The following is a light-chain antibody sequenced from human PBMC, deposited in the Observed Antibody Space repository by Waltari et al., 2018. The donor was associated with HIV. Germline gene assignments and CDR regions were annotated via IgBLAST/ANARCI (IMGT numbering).Light chain of an antibody. CDR1: NHGSKS. V-gene: IGLV3-21*01. CDR3: QVWDTNTDQYVI. CDR2: HDT. Sequence: SYVLTQPPSVSVAPGKTARITCGGENHGSKSVNWYQKQPGQAPVMVIYHDTYRPSAIPDRFSGSNSEDTATLTIRRVEAGDEADYFCQVWDTNTDQYVIFGGGTNLAV. J-gene: IGLJ2*01.